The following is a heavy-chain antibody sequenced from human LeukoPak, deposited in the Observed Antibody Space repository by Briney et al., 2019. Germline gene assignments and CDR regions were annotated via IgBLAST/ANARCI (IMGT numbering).Heavy chain of an antibody. D-gene: IGHD2-8*01. CDR2: IYYSGIT. CDR1: GGSISDASSITGSSAF. CDR3: ARGLPNGDEGGGSDFDY. Sequence: SETLSLTCSVSGGSISDASSITGSSAFWGWIRQAPGKGLEWIGSIYYSGITYYKPSLKSRVTISVDTSKNQFSLKMRSVTAADTAVYYCARGLPNGDEGGGSDFDYWGQGTLVTVSS. J-gene: IGHJ4*02. V-gene: IGHV4-39*01.